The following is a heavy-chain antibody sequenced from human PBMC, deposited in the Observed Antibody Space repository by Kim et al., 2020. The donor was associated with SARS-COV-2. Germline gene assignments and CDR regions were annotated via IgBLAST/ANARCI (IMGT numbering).Heavy chain of an antibody. V-gene: IGHV3-11*01. Sequence: GGSLRLSCAASGFTFSDYYMSWVRQAPGKGLEWVAFIYSDGNTMYYADSVNGRFAISRDNSKNPLSLQMSSLTADDTAVYYCAREPDYGGQGTLVSV. CDR3: AREPDY. CDR2: IYSDGNTM. CDR1: GFTFSDYY. J-gene: IGHJ4*02.